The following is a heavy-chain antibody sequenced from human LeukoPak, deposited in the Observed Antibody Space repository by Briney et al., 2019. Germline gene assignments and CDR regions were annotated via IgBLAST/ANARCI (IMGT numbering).Heavy chain of an antibody. CDR2: IYTSGST. Sequence: SETLSLTCTVSGGSISSYYWSWIRQPAGKGLEWIGRIYTSGSTNYNPSLKSRVTISVDKSKNQFSLKLSSATAADTAVYYCARIHSSGRIEGNDYWGQGTLVTVSS. CDR3: ARIHSSGRIEGNDY. J-gene: IGHJ4*02. CDR1: GGSISSYY. V-gene: IGHV4-4*07. D-gene: IGHD6-19*01.